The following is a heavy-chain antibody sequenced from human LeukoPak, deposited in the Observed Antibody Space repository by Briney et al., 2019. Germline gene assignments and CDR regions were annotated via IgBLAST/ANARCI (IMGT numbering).Heavy chain of an antibody. Sequence: PGGSLRLSCAASGFSFSSYEMNWVRQAPEKGLEWVSYISSDGSTTYYADSVKSRFTISRDNAKNSLNLQMNSLRAEDTAVYYCAKSSVQWGQGTLVTVSS. V-gene: IGHV3-48*03. CDR3: AKSSVQ. CDR1: GFSFSSYE. J-gene: IGHJ4*02. D-gene: IGHD5/OR15-5a*01. CDR2: ISSDGSTT.